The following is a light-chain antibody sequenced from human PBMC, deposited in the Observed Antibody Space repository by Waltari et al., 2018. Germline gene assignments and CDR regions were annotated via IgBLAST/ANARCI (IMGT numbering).Light chain of an antibody. CDR3: HSRKGRDNQVV. CDR2: GKE. CDR1: SLSTSY. V-gene: IGLV3-19*01. J-gene: IGLJ3*02. Sequence: SSELTQGPDVSVALGQTVKITCHGDSLSTSYARWYQVKPGQAPVLVLFGKEKRPSGIPDRISGYSSGTTSSLTITGAQAEDEADYYCHSRKGRDNQVVFGGGTKLTVL.